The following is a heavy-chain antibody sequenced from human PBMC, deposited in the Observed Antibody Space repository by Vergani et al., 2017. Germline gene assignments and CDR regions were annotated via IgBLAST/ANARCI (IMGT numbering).Heavy chain of an antibody. Sequence: EVQLVESGGGLVQPGGSLRLSCAASGFTFSSYAMHWVRQAPGKGLEYVSAISSNGGSTYYANSVKGRFTISRDNSKNTLYLQMGSLRAEDMAVYYCAIAYCGGDCYFDYYYGMDVWGQXP. CDR1: GFTFSSYA. V-gene: IGHV3-64*01. CDR3: AIAYCGGDCYFDYYYGMDV. J-gene: IGHJ6*02. CDR2: ISSNGGST. D-gene: IGHD2-21*02.